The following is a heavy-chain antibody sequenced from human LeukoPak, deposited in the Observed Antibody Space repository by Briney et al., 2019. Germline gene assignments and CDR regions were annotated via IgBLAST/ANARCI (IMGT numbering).Heavy chain of an antibody. Sequence: GGSLRLSCAASGFTFSSYGMHWVRQAPGKGLEWVAVISYDGSNKYYADSVKGRFTISRDNSKNTLYLQMNSLRAEDTAVYYCAKVCEWELLNGAFDYWGQGTLVTVSS. CDR3: AKVCEWELLNGAFDY. D-gene: IGHD1-26*01. V-gene: IGHV3-30*18. CDR2: ISYDGSNK. J-gene: IGHJ4*02. CDR1: GFTFSSYG.